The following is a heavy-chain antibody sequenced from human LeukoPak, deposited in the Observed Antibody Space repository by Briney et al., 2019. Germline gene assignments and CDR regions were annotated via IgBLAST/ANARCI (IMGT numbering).Heavy chain of an antibody. CDR2: ISGGADNT. V-gene: IGHV3-23*01. D-gene: IGHD3-3*01. J-gene: IGHJ4*02. CDR3: SKHGSGNPYYFDY. Sequence: GGSLRLSCAASGFTFSSYAMSWVRQAPGKGLEWVSGISGGADNTYYADSVKGRFTISRDNSKNTLYLQMSSLRAEDTAVYYCSKHGSGNPYYFDYWGQGTLVTVSS. CDR1: GFTFSSYA.